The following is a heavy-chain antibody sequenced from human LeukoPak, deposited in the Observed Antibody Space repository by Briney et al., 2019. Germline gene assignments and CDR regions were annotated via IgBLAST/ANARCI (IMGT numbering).Heavy chain of an antibody. Sequence: PGGSLRLSCAASGFTFSSSWMSWVRQAPGKGLEWVAVISYDGSNKYYADSVKGRFTISRDNSKNTLYLQMNSLRAEDTAVYYCAKEALYYFDYWGQGTLVTVSS. CDR2: ISYDGSNK. V-gene: IGHV3-30*18. CDR1: GFTFSSSW. CDR3: AKEALYYFDY. J-gene: IGHJ4*02.